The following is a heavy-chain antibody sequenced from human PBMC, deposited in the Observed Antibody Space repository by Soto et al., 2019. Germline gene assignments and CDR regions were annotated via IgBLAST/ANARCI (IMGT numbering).Heavy chain of an antibody. V-gene: IGHV1-18*01. J-gene: IGHJ4*02. CDR3: ARGQASLRFLEWSPDFDY. CDR2: ISAYNGNT. CDR1: GYTFTSYG. Sequence: GASVKVSCKASGYTFTSYGISWVRQAPGQGLEWMGWISAYNGNTNYAQKLQGRVTMTTDTSTSTAYMELRSLRSDDTAVYYCARGQASLRFLEWSPDFDYWGQGTLVTVSS. D-gene: IGHD3-3*01.